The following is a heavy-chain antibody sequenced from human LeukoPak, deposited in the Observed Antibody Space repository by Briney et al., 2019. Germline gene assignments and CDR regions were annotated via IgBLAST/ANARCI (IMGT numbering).Heavy chain of an antibody. CDR1: GFTFSSYW. CDR3: ARDLATELLNNWFDP. D-gene: IGHD2-15*01. V-gene: IGHV3-74*01. CDR2: INSDGSST. J-gene: IGHJ5*02. Sequence: PGGSLRLSCAASGFTFSSYWMHWVRQAPGKGLVWVSRINSDGSSTSYADSVKGRFTISRDNAKNTLYLQMNSLRAEDTAVYYCARDLATELLNNWFDPWGQGTLVTVSS.